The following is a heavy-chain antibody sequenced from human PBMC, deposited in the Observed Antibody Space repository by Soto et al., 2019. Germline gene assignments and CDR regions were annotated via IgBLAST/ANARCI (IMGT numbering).Heavy chain of an antibody. J-gene: IGHJ6*02. V-gene: IGHV5-10-1*01. D-gene: IGHD3-3*01. CDR1: GYSFTSYW. CDR3: ARQRSLEWLLFGMDV. CDR2: IDPSDSYT. Sequence: GESLKISCTGSGYSFTSYWISGVRQMTGKGLEWMWRIDPSDSYTNYSPSFQGHVTISADKSISTAYLQWSSLKASHTAMYYCARQRSLEWLLFGMDVWGQGTTVTVSS.